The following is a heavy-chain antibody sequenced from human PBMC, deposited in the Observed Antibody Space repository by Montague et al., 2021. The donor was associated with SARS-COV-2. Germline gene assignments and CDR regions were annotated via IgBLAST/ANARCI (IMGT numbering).Heavy chain of an antibody. V-gene: IGHV4-59*13. CDR2: IYYSGST. D-gene: IGHD3-9*01. Sequence: SETLSLTCTVSGGSISSYYWSWIRQPPGKGLEWIGYIYYSGSTNYNPSLKSRVTISVDTSKNQFSLKLSSVTAADTAVYYCARVGVPYYDILTGYYIEGSDAFDIWGKGQWSPSLQ. CDR1: GGSISSYY. J-gene: IGHJ3*02. CDR3: ARVGVPYYDILTGYYIEGSDAFDI.